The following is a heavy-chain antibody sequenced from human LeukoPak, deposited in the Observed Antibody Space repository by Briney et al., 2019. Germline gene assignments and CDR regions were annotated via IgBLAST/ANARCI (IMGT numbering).Heavy chain of an antibody. D-gene: IGHD3-3*01. CDR3: AKRYDFWSGYQEIDY. J-gene: IGHJ4*02. Sequence: SGGSLRLSCAASGFTFSSYAMSWVRQAPGKGLEWVSAISGSGGSTYYADSVKGRFTISRDNSKNTLYLQMNSLRAEDTAVYYCAKRYDFWSGYQEIDYWGQGTLVTVSS. CDR2: ISGSGGST. V-gene: IGHV3-23*01. CDR1: GFTFSSYA.